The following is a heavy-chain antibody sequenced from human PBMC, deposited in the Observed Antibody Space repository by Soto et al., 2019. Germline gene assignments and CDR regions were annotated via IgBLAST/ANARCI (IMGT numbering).Heavy chain of an antibody. V-gene: IGHV3-21*02. CDR3: ARLDVGGSGWYFDF. CDR1: GFTFNTYS. J-gene: IGHJ4*02. D-gene: IGHD6-19*01. Sequence: EVLLMESGGGLVQPGGSLRLSCAASGFTFNTYSMNWVRQAPGKGLEWVSSISSTGKYIYYAESVKGRFTISRDSAKNSLYLQMDSLRAEDTALYYCARLDVGGSGWYFDFWGQGTLVTVSS. CDR2: ISSTGKYI.